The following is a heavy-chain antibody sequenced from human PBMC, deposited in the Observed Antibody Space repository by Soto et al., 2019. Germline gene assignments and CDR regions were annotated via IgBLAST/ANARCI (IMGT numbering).Heavy chain of an antibody. CDR3: ATVGFSCSAEGD. Sequence: ASVKVSCKSSGYTFTAYYMHWVRQAPGQGLEWMGWINPNSGDTNYPQKFQGRVTMTRDTSINTVYMELSRLRSDDTAVYYCATVGFSCSAEGDWGQGTPVTVYS. D-gene: IGHD2-15*01. V-gene: IGHV1-2*02. CDR2: INPNSGDT. CDR1: GYTFTAYY. J-gene: IGHJ4*02.